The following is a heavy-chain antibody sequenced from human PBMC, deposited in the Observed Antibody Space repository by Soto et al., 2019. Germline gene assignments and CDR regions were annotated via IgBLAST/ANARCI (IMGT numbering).Heavy chain of an antibody. CDR2: ISYDGSNK. D-gene: IGHD6-13*01. CDR3: ARGIAATGKSPPDY. CDR1: GFIFSSYA. Sequence: GGSLRLSCAASGFIFSSYAMHWVRQAPGKGLEWVAVISYDGSNKYYVDSVKGRFTISRDNSKNTLYLQMNSLRAEDASVYYCARGIAATGKSPPDYWGQGTLVTVSS. V-gene: IGHV3-30*03. J-gene: IGHJ4*02.